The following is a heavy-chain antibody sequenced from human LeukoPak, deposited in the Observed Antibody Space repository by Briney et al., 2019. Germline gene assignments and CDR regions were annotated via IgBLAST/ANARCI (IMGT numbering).Heavy chain of an antibody. J-gene: IGHJ4*02. CDR2: IYHSGST. Sequence: SETLSLTCAVSGGSISSSNWWSWVRQPPGKGLEWIGEIYHSGSTYYNPSLKSRVSISIDTPKNQFSLRLSSVTAADTAVYYCAKRDTVLATGYWGQGTLVTVSS. V-gene: IGHV4-4*02. CDR1: GGSISSSNW. CDR3: AKRDTVLATGY. D-gene: IGHD5-18*01.